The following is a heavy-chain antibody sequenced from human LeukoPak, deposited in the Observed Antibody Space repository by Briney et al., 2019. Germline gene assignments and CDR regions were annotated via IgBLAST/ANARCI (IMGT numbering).Heavy chain of an antibody. D-gene: IGHD3-9*01. CDR1: GYTFTCYY. CDR3: ARVAHNYDLLTGYYPYLDYFDF. J-gene: IGHJ4*02. Sequence: GASVKVSCKASGYTFTCYYMHWVRQAPGQGLEWMGWINPNSGGTNYAQKFQGRVTMTRDTSISTAYMELSRLRSDDTAVFYCARVAHNYDLLTGYYPYLDYFDFWGQGTLVTVSS. V-gene: IGHV1-2*02. CDR2: INPNSGGT.